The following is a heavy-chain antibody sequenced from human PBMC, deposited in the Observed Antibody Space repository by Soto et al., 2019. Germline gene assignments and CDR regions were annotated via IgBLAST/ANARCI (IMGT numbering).Heavy chain of an antibody. CDR2: IWYDGGNI. Sequence: QVHLAESGGGVVQPGRPLRLSCAASGFTFGNFGMHWVRQAPGKGLEWVAVIWYDGGNIHYADSVKGRFTISRDNSNNTLYLQMNSLRAADTAVYYCARGRYDYSNYSLDYWGQGTLVTVSS. CDR3: ARGRYDYSNYSLDY. J-gene: IGHJ4*02. CDR1: GFTFGNFG. D-gene: IGHD4-4*01. V-gene: IGHV3-33*01.